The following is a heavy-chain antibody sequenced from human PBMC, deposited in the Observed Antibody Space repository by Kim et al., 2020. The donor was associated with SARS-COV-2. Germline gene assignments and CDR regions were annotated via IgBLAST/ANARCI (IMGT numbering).Heavy chain of an antibody. D-gene: IGHD6-6*01. CDR2: IYYSGST. CDR1: GGSISSSSYY. V-gene: IGHV4-39*01. J-gene: IGHJ4*02. CDR3: SRAARPQGELDY. Sequence: SETLSLTCTVSGGSISSSSYYWGWIRQPPGKGLEWIGSIYYSGSTSYNPSLKRRVTISVDTSKNQFSLKLSSVTAADTAVYYCSRAARPQGELDYWGQGTLVTVSS.